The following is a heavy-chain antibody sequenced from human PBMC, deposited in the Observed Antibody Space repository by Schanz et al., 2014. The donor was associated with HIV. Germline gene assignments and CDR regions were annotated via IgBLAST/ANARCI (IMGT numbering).Heavy chain of an antibody. J-gene: IGHJ5*02. D-gene: IGHD3-10*01. CDR1: GYTFTRDY. Sequence: QVHLVQSGAEVKKPGASVKVSCKASGYTFTRDYIHWVRQAPGQGLEWMGGIVPMLGKTRYAQKFQGRVTITADESMSTAYMELSSLRSEDTAVYYCSRAFYSDSGSFYSVDPWGQGTLVTVSS. CDR2: IVPMLGKT. V-gene: IGHV1-69*01. CDR3: SRAFYSDSGSFYSVDP.